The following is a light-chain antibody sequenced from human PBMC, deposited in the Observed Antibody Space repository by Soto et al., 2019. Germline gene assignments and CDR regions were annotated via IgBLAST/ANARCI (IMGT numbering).Light chain of an antibody. CDR3: CSYAGSNTLL. CDR2: EDT. J-gene: IGLJ2*01. Sequence: QSALTQPASVSGSPGQSITISCTGTSSDVGSYNLVSWYQQHPSKAPKLMIHEDTKRPSGVSDRFSGSKSGNTASLTISGLQAEDEADYYCCSYAGSNTLLFGGGTKLTVL. CDR1: SSDVGSYNL. V-gene: IGLV2-23*01.